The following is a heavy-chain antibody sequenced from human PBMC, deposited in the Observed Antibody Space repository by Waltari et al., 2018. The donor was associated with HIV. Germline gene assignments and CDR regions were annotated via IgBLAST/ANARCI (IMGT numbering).Heavy chain of an antibody. J-gene: IGHJ6*02. Sequence: QVQLVQSGAEVKKPGASVKVSCKASGYTFTSYDINWVRQATGQGLEWMGWMNPNGGNTGYAQKFQGRVTMTRNTSISTAYMELSSLRSEDTAVYYCARVFGYCSGGSCYHYYYGMDVWGQGTTVTVSS. CDR1: GYTFTSYD. CDR3: ARVFGYCSGGSCYHYYYGMDV. CDR2: MNPNGGNT. V-gene: IGHV1-8*01. D-gene: IGHD2-15*01.